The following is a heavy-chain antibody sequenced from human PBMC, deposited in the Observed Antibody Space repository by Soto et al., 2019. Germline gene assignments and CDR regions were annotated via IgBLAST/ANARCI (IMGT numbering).Heavy chain of an antibody. V-gene: IGHV6-1*01. J-gene: IGHJ6*02. Sequence: SQTLSLPCLISGDGVASRSAALKFISQSPSRGLEWLGRTYYRSRWYNDYAVSVKSRITINPDTSQNQFSLQLNSVTPEDTAVYYCARHYSSGSLDVWGQGTTVTVSS. CDR2: TYYRSRWYN. CDR1: GDGVASRSAA. CDR3: ARHYSSGSLDV. D-gene: IGHD6-19*01.